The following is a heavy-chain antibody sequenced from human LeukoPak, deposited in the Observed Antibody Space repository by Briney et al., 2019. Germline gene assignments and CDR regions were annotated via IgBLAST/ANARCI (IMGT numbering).Heavy chain of an antibody. V-gene: IGHV4-59*01. CDR3: ASRIAAAGKYGMDV. J-gene: IGHJ6*02. Sequence: SETLSLTCTVSGASISKYYWSWIRQTPGKRLEWIAYSSYTGSTALNPSLDSRVTISIDTSKNQLSLKLTSVTAADTAVYYCASRIAAAGKYGMDVWGQGTTVTVSS. CDR1: GASISKYY. CDR2: SSYTGST. D-gene: IGHD6-13*01.